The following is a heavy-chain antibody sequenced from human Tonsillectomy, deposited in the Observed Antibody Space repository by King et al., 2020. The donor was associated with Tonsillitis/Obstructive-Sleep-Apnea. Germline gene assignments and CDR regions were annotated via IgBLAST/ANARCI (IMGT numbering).Heavy chain of an antibody. V-gene: IGHV1-18*01. CDR3: ARVSSGSYLGDFDY. CDR2: ISAYNGNT. CDR1: GYTFTSYG. Sequence: HVQLVESGAEVKKPGASVKVSCKASGYTFTSYGISWVRQAPGQGLEWMGWISAYNGNTNNAQKFQGRVTMTTDTSTSTPYMERRSLRSDDTAVYYCARVSSGSYLGDFDYWGQGTLVTVSS. J-gene: IGHJ4*02. D-gene: IGHD1-26*01.